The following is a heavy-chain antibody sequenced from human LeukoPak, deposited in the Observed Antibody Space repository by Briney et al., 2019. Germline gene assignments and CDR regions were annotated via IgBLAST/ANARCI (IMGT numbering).Heavy chain of an antibody. CDR1: GDSVSSNSVA. V-gene: IGHV6-1*01. D-gene: IGHD6-19*01. CDR3: ARYFGWYNFYY. J-gene: IGHJ4*02. Sequence: SQTLSLTCAISGDSVSSNSVAWSRIRQSPSRGLEWLRRTYYRSQWYIDYAVSVKGRITINPDTSKNQFSLQLNSVTPEDTAVYYCARYFGWYNFYYWGQGTLVTVSS. CDR2: TYYRSQWYI.